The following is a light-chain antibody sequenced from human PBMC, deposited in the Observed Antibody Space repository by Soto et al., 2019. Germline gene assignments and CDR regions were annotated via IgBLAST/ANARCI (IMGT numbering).Light chain of an antibody. Sequence: EIVLTQSPGTLSLSPGERATLSCRASQSVSSSYLAWYQQKPGQAPRLLIYGVSSRATGIPDRFSGSGSRTDFTLTISRLEPEDSAEYYCQQYGSSPMYTSGQGTKWISN. V-gene: IGKV3-20*01. CDR1: QSVSSSY. CDR3: QQYGSSPMYT. J-gene: IGKJ2*01. CDR2: GVS.